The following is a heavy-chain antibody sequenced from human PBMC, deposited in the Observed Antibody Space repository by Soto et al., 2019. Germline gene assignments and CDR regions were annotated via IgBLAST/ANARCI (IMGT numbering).Heavy chain of an antibody. CDR2: ISAYNGNT. D-gene: IGHD2-15*01. CDR1: GYTFTSYG. V-gene: IGHV1-18*01. CDR3: AREMLMGYCSGGSCYKTRYYYYGMDV. J-gene: IGHJ6*02. Sequence: ASVKVSCKASGYTFTSYGISWVRQAPGQGLEWMGWISAYNGNTNYAQKLQGRVTMTTDTSTSTAYMELRSLRSDDTAVYYCAREMLMGYCSGGSCYKTRYYYYGMDVWGQGTTVTVS.